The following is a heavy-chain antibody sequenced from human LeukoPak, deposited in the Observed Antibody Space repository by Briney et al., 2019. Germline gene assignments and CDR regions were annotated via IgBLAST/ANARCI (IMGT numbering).Heavy chain of an antibody. CDR3: ARSPLRSEMNPFDY. D-gene: IGHD3-3*01. J-gene: IGHJ4*02. CDR2: INHSGST. Sequence: SETLSLTCAVYGGSFNGYYWSWIRQPPGKGLEWIGEINHSGSTNYNPSLKSRVTISVDTSKNQFSLKLSSVTAADTAVYYCARSPLRSEMNPFDYWGQGTLVTVSS. V-gene: IGHV4-34*01. CDR1: GGSFNGYY.